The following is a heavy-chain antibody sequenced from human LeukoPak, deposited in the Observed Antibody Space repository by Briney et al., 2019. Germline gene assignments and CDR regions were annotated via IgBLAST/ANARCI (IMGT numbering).Heavy chain of an antibody. D-gene: IGHD3-3*01. J-gene: IGHJ6*03. CDR2: ISGGSA. CDR1: GFTFSNYW. V-gene: IGHV3-23*01. CDR3: AKDRSSRYDFWSGSFSHYYYYYMDV. Sequence: GGSLRLSCAASGFTFSNYWMNWVRQAPGKGLEWVSAISGGSADYADSVKGRFSISIDNSKNTLYLQMNSLRAEDTAVYYCAKDRSSRYDFWSGSFSHYYYYYMDVWGKGTTVTVSS.